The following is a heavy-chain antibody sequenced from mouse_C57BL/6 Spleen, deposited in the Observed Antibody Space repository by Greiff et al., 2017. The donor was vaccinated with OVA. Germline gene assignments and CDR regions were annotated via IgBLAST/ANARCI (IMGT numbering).Heavy chain of an antibody. V-gene: IGHV1-15*01. CDR1: GYTFTDYE. D-gene: IGHD2-1*01. CDR3: TRGGGIYGNYYWYFDV. Sequence: QVQLKESGAELVRPGASVTLSCKASGYTFTDYEMHWVKQTPVHGLEWIGAIDPETGGTAYNQKFKGKAILTADKSSSTAYMELRSLTSEDSAVYYCTRGGGIYGNYYWYFDVWGTGTTVTVSS. J-gene: IGHJ1*03. CDR2: IDPETGGT.